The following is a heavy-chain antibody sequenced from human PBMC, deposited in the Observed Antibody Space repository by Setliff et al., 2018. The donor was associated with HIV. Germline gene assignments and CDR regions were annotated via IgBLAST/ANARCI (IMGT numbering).Heavy chain of an antibody. CDR3: AREIYGGNSRPCDY. CDR2: VNHNGNT. Sequence: SETLSLTCAVYGTSFSDYYWTWIRQPPGKGLEWIGEVNHNGNTNYNPSLKSRGTISVDTSKNQFSLKLTSVTAADTAVYYCAREIYGGNSRPCDYWGQGTLVTVSS. J-gene: IGHJ4*02. D-gene: IGHD4-17*01. CDR1: GTSFSDYY. V-gene: IGHV4-34*01.